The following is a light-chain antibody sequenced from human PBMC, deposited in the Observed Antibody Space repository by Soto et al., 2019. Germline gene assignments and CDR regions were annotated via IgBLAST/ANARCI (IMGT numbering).Light chain of an antibody. CDR1: QSVSSSY. CDR2: GAS. V-gene: IGKV3-20*01. CDR3: QQYGSSSSWP. Sequence: EIGVTQSPCTLSLSPGERATLSCRASQSVSSSYLAWYQQKPGQAPRLLIYGASSRATGIPDRFSGSGSGTDFTLTINRLEPEDFAVYYCQQYGSSSSWPFGQRTMVDIK. J-gene: IGKJ1*01.